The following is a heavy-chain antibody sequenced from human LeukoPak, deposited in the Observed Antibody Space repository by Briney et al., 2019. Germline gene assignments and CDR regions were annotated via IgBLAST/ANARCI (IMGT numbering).Heavy chain of an antibody. J-gene: IGHJ3*02. CDR3: ARWGWLDGSTDAFDI. V-gene: IGHV3-7*01. CDR1: GFTFGDYA. Sequence: AGGSLRLSCTASGFTFGDYAMSWFRQAPGKGLEWVANIKQDGSEKYYVDSVKGRFTIFRDNAKNSLYLQMNSLRAEDTAVYYCARWGWLDGSTDAFDIWGLGTMVTVSS. D-gene: IGHD3-22*01. CDR2: IKQDGSEK.